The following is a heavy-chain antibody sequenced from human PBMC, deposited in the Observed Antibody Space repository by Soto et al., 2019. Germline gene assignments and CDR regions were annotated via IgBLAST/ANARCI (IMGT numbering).Heavy chain of an antibody. CDR1: GFTFGDYA. J-gene: IGHJ5*02. V-gene: IGHV3-49*03. CDR3: TRGPDIVVVPAAISSPYWFDP. D-gene: IGHD2-2*01. Sequence: GGSLRLSCTASGFTFGDYAMSWFRQAPGKGLEWVGFIRSKAYGGTTEYAASVKGRFTISRDDSKSIAYLQMNSLKTEDTAVYYCTRGPDIVVVPAAISSPYWFDPWGQGTLVTVSS. CDR2: IRSKAYGGTT.